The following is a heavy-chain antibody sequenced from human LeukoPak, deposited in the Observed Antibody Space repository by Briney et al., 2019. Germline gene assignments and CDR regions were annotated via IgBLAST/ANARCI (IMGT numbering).Heavy chain of an antibody. CDR2: SSVYNGNT. J-gene: IGHJ4*02. V-gene: IGHV1-18*01. CDR1: GSGFTICG. D-gene: IGHD3-10*01. CDR3: ARVPPNNYGSGSYVDY. Sequence: GASGTLSFTSSGSGFTICGISRIRLAQGPGLGLMGWSSVYNGNTNYAQKLKGRVTITTDTSTSTVYMEMRSLRSDDTAVYYCARVPPNNYGSGSYVDYWGQGTLVTVSS.